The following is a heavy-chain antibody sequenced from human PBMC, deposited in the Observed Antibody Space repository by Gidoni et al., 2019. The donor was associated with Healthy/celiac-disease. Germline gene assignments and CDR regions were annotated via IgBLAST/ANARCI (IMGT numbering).Heavy chain of an antibody. CDR1: GGSFSGYY. V-gene: IGHV4-34*01. Sequence: QVQLQQWGAGLLKPSETLSLTCAVYGGSFSGYYWSWIRQPPGKGLEWIGEINPSGSTNYNPSLKSRVTISVDTSKNQFSLKLSSVTAADTAVYYCARCPRPLVVVPAALGNWFDPWGQGTLVTVSS. CDR2: INPSGST. CDR3: ARCPRPLVVVPAALGNWFDP. D-gene: IGHD2-2*01. J-gene: IGHJ5*02.